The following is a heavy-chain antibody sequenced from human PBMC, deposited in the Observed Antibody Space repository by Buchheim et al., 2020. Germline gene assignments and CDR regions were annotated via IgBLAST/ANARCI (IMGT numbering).Heavy chain of an antibody. V-gene: IGHV3-33*01. CDR3: ASDWEAAAGVPLGYYYYGMDV. CDR2: IWYDGSNK. CDR1: GFTFSSYG. D-gene: IGHD6-13*01. J-gene: IGHJ6*02. Sequence: QVQLVESGGGVVQPGRSLRLPCAASGFTFSSYGMHWVRQAPGKGLEWVAVIWYDGSNKYYADSGKGRFTIPRANSKNRSYLQMNSLRAKDTTVYYSASDWEAAAGVPLGYYYYGMDVWGQGTT.